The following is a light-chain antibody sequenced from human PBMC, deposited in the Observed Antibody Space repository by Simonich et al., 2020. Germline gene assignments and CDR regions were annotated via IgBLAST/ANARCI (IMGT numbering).Light chain of an antibody. CDR3: MQALQTPYT. CDR1: QSLLHSDGKTY. CDR2: EVS. J-gene: IGKJ2*01. V-gene: IGKV2-29*03. Sequence: DIVMTQTPLSLSVTPGQPASISCKSSQSLLHSDGKTYLYWYLQKPGQSPQLLIYEVSNRVSGVPERFSGSGSGTDFTLKISRVEAEDVGVYYCMQALQTPYTFGQGTKLEIK.